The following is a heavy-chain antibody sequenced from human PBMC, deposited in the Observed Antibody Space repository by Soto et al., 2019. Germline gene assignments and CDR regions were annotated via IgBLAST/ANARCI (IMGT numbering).Heavy chain of an antibody. J-gene: IGHJ4*02. CDR1: GGSFSVYY. D-gene: IGHD2-2*01. V-gene: IGHV4-34*01. Sequence: PSETLSLTCAVYGGSFSVYYWSWIRQPPGKGLEWIGEINHSGSTNYNPSLKSRVTISVDTSKNQFSLKLSSVTAADTAVYYCASDIVVVPAAQNGTDYWGQGTLVTVSS. CDR3: ASDIVVVPAAQNGTDY. CDR2: INHSGST.